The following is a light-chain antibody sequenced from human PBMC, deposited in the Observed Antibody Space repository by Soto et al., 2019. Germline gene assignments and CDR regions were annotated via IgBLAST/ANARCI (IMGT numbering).Light chain of an antibody. J-gene: IGKJ3*01. V-gene: IGKV1-33*01. CDR3: PRYDNLSLLT. CDR2: DAS. Sequence: DIQMTQSPSSLSASVGDRVTITCQASQDISNYLNWYQQKPGKAPKLLIYDASNLETGVPPSFIGSESGPDFAFTISCRQPEHIAPYSCPRYDNLSLLTFAPGTKVDI. CDR1: QDISNY.